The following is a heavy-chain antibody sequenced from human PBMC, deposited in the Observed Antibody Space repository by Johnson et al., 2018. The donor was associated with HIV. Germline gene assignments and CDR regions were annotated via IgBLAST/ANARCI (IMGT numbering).Heavy chain of an antibody. J-gene: IGHJ3*02. Sequence: QVLLVESGGGVVQPGRSLRLSCAASGFTFSSYAMHWVRQAPGKGLEWVAVISYDGSNKYYADSVKGRFTISRDNSKNTLYLQMNSLRAEDTAVYYCAKVGGTTILRDAFDIWGQGTMVTVSS. CDR3: AKVGGTTILRDAFDI. CDR2: ISYDGSNK. V-gene: IGHV3-30*04. CDR1: GFTFSSYA. D-gene: IGHD1-1*01.